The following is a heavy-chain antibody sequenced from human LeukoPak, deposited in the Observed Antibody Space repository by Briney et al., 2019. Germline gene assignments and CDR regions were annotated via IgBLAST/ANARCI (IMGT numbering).Heavy chain of an antibody. CDR2: IWYDGSNT. J-gene: IGHJ4*02. V-gene: IGHV3-33*08. D-gene: IGHD3-10*01. Sequence: GGSLRLSCAASGLTFNSHWMHWVRQPPGKGLEWVAIIWYDGSNTYYADSVKGRFTISRDNSKNTLYLQMNSLRAEDTAIYYCARDPFGQSYGNLFDYWGQGTLVTVSS. CDR3: ARDPFGQSYGNLFDY. CDR1: GLTFNSHW.